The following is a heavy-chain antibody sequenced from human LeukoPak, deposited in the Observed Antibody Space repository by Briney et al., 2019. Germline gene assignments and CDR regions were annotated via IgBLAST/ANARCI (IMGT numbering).Heavy chain of an antibody. D-gene: IGHD2-15*01. CDR2: IYYSGST. CDR1: GGSISSSSYY. CDR3: ARELEDIVVVVAATRGWFDP. Sequence: SETLSLTCTVSGGSISSSSYYWGWIRQPPGKGLEWIGSIYYSGSTYYNPSLKSRVAISVDTSKNQFSLKLSSVTAADTAVYYCARELEDIVVVVAATRGWFDPWGQGTLVTVSS. J-gene: IGHJ5*02. V-gene: IGHV4-39*07.